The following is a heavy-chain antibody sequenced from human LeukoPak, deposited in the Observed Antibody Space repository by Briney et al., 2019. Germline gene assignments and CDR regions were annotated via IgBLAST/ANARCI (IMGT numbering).Heavy chain of an antibody. Sequence: SVKVSCKASGGTFSTYAISWVRQDPGHGLEWMGGIIPISGTANYAQKFQGRVTFTTDESTNTAYMELSSLRSEDTAVYYCARGGTFYRRTLLNYFDYWGQGSLVTVSS. V-gene: IGHV1-69*05. CDR3: ARGGTFYRRTLLNYFDY. D-gene: IGHD1-14*01. CDR2: IIPISGTA. CDR1: GGTFSTYA. J-gene: IGHJ4*02.